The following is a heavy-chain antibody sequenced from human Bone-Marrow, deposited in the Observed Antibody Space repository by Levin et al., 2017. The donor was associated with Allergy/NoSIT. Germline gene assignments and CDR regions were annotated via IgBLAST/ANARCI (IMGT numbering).Heavy chain of an antibody. CDR1: GVSITSGNYY. Sequence: SQTLSLTCTVSGVSITSGNYYWSWIRQPAGKGLEWIGHIYTSGNTNYNPSLKSRVTISVDTSKNQFSLKLRSVTAADPAVYYCPRVGASYYTDTNAWSTGTTATVAS. J-gene: IGHJ6*04. D-gene: IGHD3-3*01. CDR2: IYTSGNT. V-gene: IGHV4-61*09. CDR3: PRVGASYYTDTNA.